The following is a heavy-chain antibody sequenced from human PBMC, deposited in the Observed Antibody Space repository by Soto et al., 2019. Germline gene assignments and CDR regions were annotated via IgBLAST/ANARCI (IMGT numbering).Heavy chain of an antibody. Sequence: PGGCMGLSCAAAECTSVDHASHWVRQAPGKGLEWVSSISWNSGNIDYADSVKGRFTVSRDNAKNSLYLHMSSLRSEDTALYYCAKDASITTTYLARWGQGTLVTVSS. CDR2: ISWNSGNI. J-gene: IGHJ4*02. CDR1: ECTSVDHA. CDR3: AKDASITTTYLAR. V-gene: IGHV3-9*01. D-gene: IGHD1-1*01.